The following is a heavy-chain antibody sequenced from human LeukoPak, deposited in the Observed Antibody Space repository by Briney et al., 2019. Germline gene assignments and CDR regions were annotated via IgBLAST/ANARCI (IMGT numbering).Heavy chain of an antibody. J-gene: IGHJ2*01. CDR1: GYTFTGYY. D-gene: IGHD3-22*01. V-gene: IGHV1-2*02. CDR2: INPNSGGT. CDR3: ARDLNPFYYDSSGYYRDWYFDL. Sequence: ASVKVSCKASGYTFTGYYMHWVRQAPGQGLEWMGWINPNSGGTNYAQKFQGRVTMTTDTSTSTAYMELRSLRSDDTAVYYCARDLNPFYYDSSGYYRDWYFDLWGRGTLVTVSS.